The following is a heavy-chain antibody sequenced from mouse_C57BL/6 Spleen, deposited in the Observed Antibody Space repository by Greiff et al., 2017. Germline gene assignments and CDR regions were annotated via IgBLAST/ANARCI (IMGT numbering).Heavy chain of an antibody. Sequence: VQLQQSGAELARPGASVKLSCKASGYTFTSYGISWVKQRTGKGLEWIGEICPRSGNTYYNEKFKGKATLPADKSSSTAYMELRSLTSEDSAVYFCARDYSNENYFDYWVQGTTLTVSS. CDR3: ARDYSNENYFDY. D-gene: IGHD2-5*01. J-gene: IGHJ2*01. CDR2: ICPRSGNT. CDR1: GYTFTSYG. V-gene: IGHV1-81*01.